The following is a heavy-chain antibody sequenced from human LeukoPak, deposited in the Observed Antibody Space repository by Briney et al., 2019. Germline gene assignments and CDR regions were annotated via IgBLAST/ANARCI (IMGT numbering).Heavy chain of an antibody. CDR1: GFTFSSYA. D-gene: IGHD3-10*01. V-gene: IGHV3-23*01. CDR3: AKALLWFGDSPQNAFDI. CDR2: ISGSGGST. Sequence: SGGSLRLSCAASGFTFSSYAMSWVRQAPGKGLEWVSAISGSGGSTYYADSVKGRFTISRDNSKNTLYLQMNSLRAEDTAVYYCAKALLWFGDSPQNAFDIWGQGTMVTVS. J-gene: IGHJ3*02.